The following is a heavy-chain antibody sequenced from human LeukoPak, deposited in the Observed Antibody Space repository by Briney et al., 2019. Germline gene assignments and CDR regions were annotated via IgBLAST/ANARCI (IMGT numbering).Heavy chain of an antibody. CDR3: ARRYRGAFDI. D-gene: IGHD1-1*01. J-gene: IGHJ3*02. Sequence: ASVKVSCKASGYTFTSYYMHWVRQAPGQGLEWMGWMNPNSGNTGYAQKFQGRVTMTRNTSISTAYMELSSLRSEDTAVYYCARRYRGAFDIWGQGTMVTVSS. CDR1: GYTFTSYY. CDR2: MNPNSGNT. V-gene: IGHV1-8*02.